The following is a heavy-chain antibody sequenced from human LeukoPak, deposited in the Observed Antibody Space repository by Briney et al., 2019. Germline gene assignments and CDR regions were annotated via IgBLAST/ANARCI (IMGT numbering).Heavy chain of an antibody. CDR2: IHPGVSKT. Sequence: GESLQISCKGSGYSFMSYWIGWVRQMPGKSLEWMGIIHPGVSKTRYSPSFQGQVTISADKSISTTYLHWSGLQASDTAMYYCARLWFGELRGPDYWGQGTLVTVSS. D-gene: IGHD3-10*01. CDR1: GYSFMSYW. CDR3: ARLWFGELRGPDY. V-gene: IGHV5-51*01. J-gene: IGHJ4*02.